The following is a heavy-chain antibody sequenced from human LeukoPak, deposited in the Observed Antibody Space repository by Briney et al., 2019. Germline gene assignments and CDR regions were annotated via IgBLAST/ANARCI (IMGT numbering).Heavy chain of an antibody. CDR1: GGSISYYY. CDR2: IYFSGST. D-gene: IGHD3-22*01. Sequence: PSETLSLTCTVSGGSISYYYWNWIRQPPGKGLEWIGYIYFSGSTNYNPSLKSRVTISLDTSKNQFSLKLSSVTAADTAVYYCARMGDYYDSSGYRHDAFDIWGQGTMVTVSS. J-gene: IGHJ3*02. V-gene: IGHV4-59*01. CDR3: ARMGDYYDSSGYRHDAFDI.